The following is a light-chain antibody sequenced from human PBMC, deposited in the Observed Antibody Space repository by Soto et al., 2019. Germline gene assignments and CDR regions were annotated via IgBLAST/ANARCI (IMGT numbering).Light chain of an antibody. CDR3: CSYAGSSLVV. CDR1: RSDVGGYNY. CDR2: DVS. V-gene: IGLV2-11*01. Sequence: QSALTQPRSVSGSPGQSVTISCTGTRSDVGGYNYVSWYQQHPGKAPKLMIYDVSKRPSGVPDRFSGSKPDNTASLTISGLQAEDEADYYCCSYAGSSLVVFGGGTKLTVL. J-gene: IGLJ3*02.